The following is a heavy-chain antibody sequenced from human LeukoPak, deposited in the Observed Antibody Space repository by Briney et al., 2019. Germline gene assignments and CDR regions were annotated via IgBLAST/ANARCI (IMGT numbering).Heavy chain of an antibody. V-gene: IGHV1-2*02. CDR3: ARGYYDSSAYNQEAIDY. CDR2: INPNSGGT. Sequence: ASVTVSCKASGYTFTDYYMHWVRQAPGQGLEWLGWINPNSGGTNYAQKFQGRVTMTRDTSISTAYMELSRLRSDDTAVYYCARGYYDSSAYNQEAIDYWGQGTLVTVSS. J-gene: IGHJ4*02. D-gene: IGHD3-22*01. CDR1: GYTFTDYY.